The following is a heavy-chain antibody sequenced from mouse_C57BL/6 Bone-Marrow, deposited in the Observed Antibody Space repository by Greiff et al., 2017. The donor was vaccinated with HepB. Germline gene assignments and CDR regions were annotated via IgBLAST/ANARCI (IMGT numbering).Heavy chain of an antibody. CDR3: TRSYYSNYYFDY. J-gene: IGHJ2*01. V-gene: IGHV14-4*01. CDR1: GFNIKDDY. CDR2: IDPENGDT. D-gene: IGHD2-5*01. Sequence: VQLQQPGAELVRPGASVKLSCTASGFNIKDDYMHWVKQRPEQGLEWIGWIDPENGDTEYASKFQGKATITADTSSNTAYLQLSSLTSEDTAVYYCTRSYYSNYYFDYWGQGTTLTVSS.